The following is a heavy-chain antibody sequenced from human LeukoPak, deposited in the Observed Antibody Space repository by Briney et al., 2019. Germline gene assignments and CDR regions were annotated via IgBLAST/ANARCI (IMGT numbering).Heavy chain of an antibody. Sequence: ASVKVSCKVSGYTLTELSMHWVRQDPGKGLEWMGGFDPEDGETIYAQKFQGRVTMTEDTSTDTAYMELSSLRPEDTAVYCCAFRGGSYFFYWGQGTLVTVSS. CDR3: AFRGGSYFFY. V-gene: IGHV1-24*01. CDR2: FDPEDGET. D-gene: IGHD1-26*01. CDR1: GYTLTELS. J-gene: IGHJ4*02.